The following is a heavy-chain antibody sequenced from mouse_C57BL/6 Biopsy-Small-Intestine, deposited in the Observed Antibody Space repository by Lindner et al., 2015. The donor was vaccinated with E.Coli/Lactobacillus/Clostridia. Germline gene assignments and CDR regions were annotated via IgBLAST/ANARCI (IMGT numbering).Heavy chain of an antibody. CDR3: ARHYGSSHYFDY. CDR1: GYAFTNYL. Sequence: VQLQESGAELVRPGTSVKVSCKASGYAFTNYLIEWVKQRPGQGLEWIGVINPGSGGTNYNEKFKGKATLTADKSSTTAYMQLSSLTSEDSAVYFCARHYGSSHYFDYWGQGTTLTVSS. J-gene: IGHJ2*01. CDR2: INPGSGGT. V-gene: IGHV1-54*01. D-gene: IGHD1-1*01.